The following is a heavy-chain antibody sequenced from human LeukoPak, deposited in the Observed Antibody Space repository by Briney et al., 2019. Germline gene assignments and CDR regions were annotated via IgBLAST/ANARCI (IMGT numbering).Heavy chain of an antibody. V-gene: IGHV3-30*04. D-gene: IGHD3/OR15-3a*01. CDR3: AGGIGPFDY. Sequence: GGSLRLSCAASGFTFSSYAMHWVRQAPGKVLEWVAVISYDGSNKYYADSVKGRFTISRDNSKNTLYLQMNSLRAEDTAVYYCAGGIGPFDYWGQGTVVTVSS. CDR1: GFTFSSYA. CDR2: ISYDGSNK. J-gene: IGHJ4*02.